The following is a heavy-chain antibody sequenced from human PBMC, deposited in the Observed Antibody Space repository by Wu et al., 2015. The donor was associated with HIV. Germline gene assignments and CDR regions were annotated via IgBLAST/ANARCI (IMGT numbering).Heavy chain of an antibody. Sequence: QVQLVQSGAEVKKPGSSVKVSCKTSGGTFSSYGVSWVRQAPGQGLDWMGWMNPKTGNTGYAQKFQGRVTFTRNTSMSTAYMELSSLRSEDTAVYYCVSSAGTSYYFDYWGQGNPGHRLL. CDR3: VSSAGTSYYFDY. V-gene: IGHV1-8*01. CDR1: GGTFSSYG. CDR2: MNPKTGNT. D-gene: IGHD2-2*01. J-gene: IGHJ4*02.